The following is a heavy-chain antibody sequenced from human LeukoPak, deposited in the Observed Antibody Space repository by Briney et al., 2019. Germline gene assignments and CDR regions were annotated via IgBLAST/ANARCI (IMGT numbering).Heavy chain of an antibody. D-gene: IGHD6-19*01. CDR3: AREKFLEWYAVAGTFGYFDY. J-gene: IGHJ4*02. V-gene: IGHV3-7*01. CDR2: LKQDGGEK. CDR1: GFTFSSYA. Sequence: GGSLRLSCAASGFTFSSYAMSWVRQAPGKGLEWVANLKQDGGEKYYVDSVKGRFTISRDNAKNSLYLQMNSLRAEDTAVYYCAREKFLEWYAVAGTFGYFDYWGQGTLVTVSS.